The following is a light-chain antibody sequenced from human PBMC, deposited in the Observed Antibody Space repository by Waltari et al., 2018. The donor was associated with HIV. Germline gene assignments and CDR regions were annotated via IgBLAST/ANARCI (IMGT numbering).Light chain of an antibody. Sequence: SSELTQDPTVSVALGQTVRITCRGDSLISFYASWYQQKTGQAPVLVIYGKDNRPSGVPDRFCGSSSGNTTSLTITGAQAADEADYCCQSRDTRGYMIFGGGTRLTFL. CDR1: SLISFY. V-gene: IGLV3-19*01. CDR3: QSRDTRGYMI. J-gene: IGLJ2*01. CDR2: GKD.